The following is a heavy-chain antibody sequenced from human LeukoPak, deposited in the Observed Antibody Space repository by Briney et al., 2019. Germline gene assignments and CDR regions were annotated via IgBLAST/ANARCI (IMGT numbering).Heavy chain of an antibody. CDR2: ISYDGSTK. J-gene: IGHJ6*03. CDR1: GFTFSSHA. Sequence: GGSLRLSCAASGFTFSSHALHWVRQAPGKGLEWVAVISYDGSTKYYADSVKGRFTISRDNSKNTLYLQMNSLRAEDTAVFYCARDSGDGYTPPGYYYMDVWGKGTTVTVSS. D-gene: IGHD5-24*01. CDR3: ARDSGDGYTPPGYYYMDV. V-gene: IGHV3-30*04.